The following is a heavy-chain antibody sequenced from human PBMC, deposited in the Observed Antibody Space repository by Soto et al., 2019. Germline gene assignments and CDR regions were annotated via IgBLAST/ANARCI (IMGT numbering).Heavy chain of an antibody. J-gene: IGHJ5*02. Sequence: QVQLQESGPGLVKPSQTLSLTCTVSGGSISSGGYYWSWIRQHPGKGLEWIGYIYYSGSTYYNPSLKGRGTISVDTSKNQFSLKLSSVTAADTAVYYCARSFITIFEEEGPNWFDPWGQGTLVTVSS. CDR2: IYYSGST. D-gene: IGHD3-3*01. CDR3: ARSFITIFEEEGPNWFDP. V-gene: IGHV4-31*03. CDR1: GGSISSGGYY.